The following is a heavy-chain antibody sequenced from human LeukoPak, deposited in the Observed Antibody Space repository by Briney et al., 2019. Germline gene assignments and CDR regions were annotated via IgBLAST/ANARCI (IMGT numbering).Heavy chain of an antibody. V-gene: IGHV1-24*01. D-gene: IGHD3-22*01. CDR1: GYTLTELS. J-gene: IGHJ4*02. CDR3: ATDDSSGYFYGAAFDY. Sequence: ASVKVSCKXSGYTLTELSMHWVRQAPGKGLEWMGGFDPEDGETIYAQKFQGRVTMTEDTSTDTAYMELSSLRSEDTAVYYCATDDSSGYFYGAAFDYWGRGTLVTVSS. CDR2: FDPEDGET.